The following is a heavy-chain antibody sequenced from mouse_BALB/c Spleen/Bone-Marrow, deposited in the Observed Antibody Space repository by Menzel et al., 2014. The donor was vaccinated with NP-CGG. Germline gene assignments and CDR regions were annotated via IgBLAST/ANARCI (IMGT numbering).Heavy chain of an antibody. V-gene: IGHV5-9-2*01. Sequence: EVQLVESGGGLVKPGGSLKLSCAASGFTFSNYGMSWVRQTPEKRLEWVAIISGGGNYTYYPDSVKGRFIISRDNAKNSLYLQMSSLRSEDTAMYYCAGHGDCPFAYWGQGTLVTVSA. CDR2: ISGGGNYT. CDR1: GFTFSNYG. CDR3: AGHGDCPFAY. J-gene: IGHJ3*01.